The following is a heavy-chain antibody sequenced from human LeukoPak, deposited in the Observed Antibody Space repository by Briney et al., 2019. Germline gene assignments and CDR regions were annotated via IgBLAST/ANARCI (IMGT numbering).Heavy chain of an antibody. J-gene: IGHJ3*02. CDR3: AREVPRYCSGGSCLRNAFDI. CDR1: GGSISSYY. CDR2: IYTSGST. Sequence: SETLSLTCTVSGGSISSYYWSWIRQPAGKGLEWIGRIYTSGSTNYNPSLKSRVTMSVDTSKNQFPLKLSSVTAADTAVYYCAREVPRYCSGGSCLRNAFDIWGQGTMVTVSS. V-gene: IGHV4-4*07. D-gene: IGHD2-15*01.